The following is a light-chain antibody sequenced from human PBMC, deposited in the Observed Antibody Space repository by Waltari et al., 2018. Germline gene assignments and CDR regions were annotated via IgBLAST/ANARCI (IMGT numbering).Light chain of an antibody. J-gene: IGLJ2*01. Sequence: QSALTQPASVSGSPGQSITISCTGTSSDVGSYNLVSWYQQHPGKAPKLMIYEVSKRPSGVANRSSGSKSGNTASLTISGLQAEDEADYYCCSYAGSSTLVVFGGGTKLTVL. CDR2: EVS. CDR3: CSYAGSSTLVV. V-gene: IGLV2-23*02. CDR1: SSDVGSYNL.